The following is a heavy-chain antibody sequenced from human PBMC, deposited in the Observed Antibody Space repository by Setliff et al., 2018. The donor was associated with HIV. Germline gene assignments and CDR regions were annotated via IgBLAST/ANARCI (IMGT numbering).Heavy chain of an antibody. D-gene: IGHD2-15*01. V-gene: IGHV3-23*01. CDR1: GFTFDDYG. J-gene: IGHJ6*02. Sequence: GGSLRLSCAASGFTFDDYGMSWVRQAPGKGLEWVSGINWNGGSAGTTFYADSLKGRFTISRDNSKNTLYLQMNSLRAEDTAVYYCAKTLPTLYPPHDYYFAMDVWGQGTTVTVSS. CDR2: INWNGGSAGTT. CDR3: AKTLPTLYPPHDYYFAMDV.